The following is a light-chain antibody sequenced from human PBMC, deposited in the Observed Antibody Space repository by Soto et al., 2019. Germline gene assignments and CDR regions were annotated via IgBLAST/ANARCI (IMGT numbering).Light chain of an antibody. CDR2: AAS. V-gene: IGKV1-9*01. CDR3: QQLNNYPRT. J-gene: IGKJ1*01. CDR1: QGISSY. Sequence: IQLTQSPSSLSASVGDRVTITCRASQGISSYLAWYQQKPGKAPKLLIYAASTLQSGVPSRFSGSGSGTTFTLTISSLQPEDFATYYCQQLNNYPRTFGQGTKVEIK.